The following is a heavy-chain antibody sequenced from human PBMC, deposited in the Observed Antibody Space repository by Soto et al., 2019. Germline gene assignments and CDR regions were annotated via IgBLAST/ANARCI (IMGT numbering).Heavy chain of an antibody. J-gene: IGHJ6*03. V-gene: IGHV1-8*01. D-gene: IGHD3-3*01. CDR1: GYTFTSYD. CDR2: MNPNSGNT. Sequence: QVQLVQSGAEVKKPGASVKVSCKASGYTFTSYDINWVRQATGQGLEWMGWMNPNSGNTGYAQKFQGRVTMTRNTSISTAYMELSSLRSEDTAVYYWARAASPNYDFWSGYYYYYYYYMTSGAKGPRSPSP. CDR3: ARAASPNYDFWSGYYYYYYYYMTS.